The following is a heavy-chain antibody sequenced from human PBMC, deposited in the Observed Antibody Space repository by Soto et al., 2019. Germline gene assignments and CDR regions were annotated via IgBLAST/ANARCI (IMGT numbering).Heavy chain of an antibody. CDR1: GYSFTSYW. V-gene: IGHV5-10-1*04. Sequence: GESLKISCKGSGYSFTSYWISWVRQMPGKGLEWMGRIDPSDSDTKYNPSFQGQVTISADKSITTTYLRWTSLKASDTAIYYCAASIFYYGMDVWGQGTTVTVSS. CDR3: AASIFYYGMDV. J-gene: IGHJ6*02. CDR2: IDPSDSDT.